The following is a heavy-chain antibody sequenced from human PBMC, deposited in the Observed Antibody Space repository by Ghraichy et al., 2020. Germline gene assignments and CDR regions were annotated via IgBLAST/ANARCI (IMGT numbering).Heavy chain of an antibody. CDR1: GFTFSSYA. CDR2: ISGSGGST. CDR3: AVVTPGYYFDY. V-gene: IGHV3-23*01. Sequence: LSLTCAASGFTFSSYAMSWVRQAPGKGLEWVSAISGSGGSTYYEDSVKGRFTISRDNSKNTLYLQMNSLRAEDTAVYYCAVVTPGYYFDYWGQGTLVTVSS. D-gene: IGHD3-22*01. J-gene: IGHJ4*02.